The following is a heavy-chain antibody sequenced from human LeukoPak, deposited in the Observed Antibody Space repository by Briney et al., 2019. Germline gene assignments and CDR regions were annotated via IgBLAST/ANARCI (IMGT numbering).Heavy chain of an antibody. CDR1: GFTFRRYW. CDR2: IKQDGSEK. Sequence: PGGSLRLSCAASGFTFRRYWWSWAGQPSAKGLEGVANIKQDGSEKYNVDSVKGRFTISIDNAKNALYLQMNSLRAEDTAVYYCVGLGENYWGQGTLVTVSS. J-gene: IGHJ4*02. V-gene: IGHV3-7*02. CDR3: VGLGENY. D-gene: IGHD3-10*01.